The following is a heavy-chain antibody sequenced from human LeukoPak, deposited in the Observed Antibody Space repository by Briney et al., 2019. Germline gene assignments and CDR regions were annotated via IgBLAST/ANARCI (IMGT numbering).Heavy chain of an antibody. D-gene: IGHD4-11*01. CDR3: ARQAPVTVTTGGYFDY. J-gene: IGHJ4*02. V-gene: IGHV4-39*01. CDR2: IYYSGST. CDR1: GGSISSSSYY. Sequence: PSETLSLTCTVSGGSISSSSYYWGWIRQPPGKGLEWIGSIYYSGSTYYNPSLKSRVTISVDTSKNQFSLKLSSVTAADTAVYYCARQAPVTVTTGGYFDYWGQGTLVTVSS.